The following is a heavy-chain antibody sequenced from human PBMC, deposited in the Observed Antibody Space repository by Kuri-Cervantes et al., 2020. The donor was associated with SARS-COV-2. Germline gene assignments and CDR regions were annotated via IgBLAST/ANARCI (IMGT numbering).Heavy chain of an antibody. CDR3: AREWTDPIEMTTPTHFDY. CDR2: IIPILDAA. J-gene: IGHJ4*02. D-gene: IGHD5-24*01. CDR1: GGTFSSYA. Sequence: SVKVSCKASGGTFSSYAISWVRQAPGQGLEWMGGIIPILDAANYAQKFQGRVTITADESTSTAYMELSSLRSEDTAVYYCAREWTDPIEMTTPTHFDYWGQGTLVTVSS. V-gene: IGHV1-69*13.